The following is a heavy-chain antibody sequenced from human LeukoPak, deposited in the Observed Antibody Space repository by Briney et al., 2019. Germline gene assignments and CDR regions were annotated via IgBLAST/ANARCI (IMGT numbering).Heavy chain of an antibody. CDR3: ARGFDSDDFWSGYSDYYFDY. J-gene: IGHJ4*02. CDR1: GGSISRSGYY. V-gene: IGHV4-39*07. D-gene: IGHD3-3*01. CDR2: VYYSGST. Sequence: SETLSLTCTVSGGSISRSGYYWGWIRQPPGKGLDWIGTVYYSGSTYYNPSLKSRVTISVDKSKNQFSLKLSSVTAADTAVYYCARGFDSDDFWSGYSDYYFDYWGQGTLVTVSS.